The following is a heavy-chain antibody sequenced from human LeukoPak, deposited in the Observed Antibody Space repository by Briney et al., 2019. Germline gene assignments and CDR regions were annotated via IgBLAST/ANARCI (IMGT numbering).Heavy chain of an antibody. J-gene: IGHJ4*02. CDR2: IYYSGST. Sequence: SETLSLTCTVSGGSIRSYYWSWIRQPPGKGLEWIGYIYYSGSTNYNPSLKSRVSISVDASKNQFSLKLSSVTAADTAVYYCARTGSTVTMLYPFDHWGQGTLVTVSS. D-gene: IGHD4-17*01. CDR3: ARTGSTVTMLYPFDH. V-gene: IGHV4-59*01. CDR1: GGSIRSYY.